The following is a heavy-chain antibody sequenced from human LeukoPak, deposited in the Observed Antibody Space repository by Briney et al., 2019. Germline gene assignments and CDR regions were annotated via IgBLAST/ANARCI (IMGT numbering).Heavy chain of an antibody. Sequence: GASVKVSLKACVSTFTGYYMQWVRQAPGQGQEWVGWMNPNSGGTNYAQKIQGRVTMTTDTSTSTGYMQLRSLRSDDTAVYYCARAGLGPSQYYGSGSNDSWGQGTLVTVSS. CDR1: VSTFTGYY. CDR3: ARAGLGPSQYYGSGSNDS. V-gene: IGHV1-2*02. D-gene: IGHD3-10*01. J-gene: IGHJ4*02. CDR2: MNPNSGGT.